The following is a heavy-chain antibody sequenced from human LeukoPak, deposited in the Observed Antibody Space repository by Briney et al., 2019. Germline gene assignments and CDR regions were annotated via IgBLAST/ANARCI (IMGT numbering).Heavy chain of an antibody. CDR1: GGSISRYY. CDR3: ARGQQWDDAFDI. J-gene: IGHJ3*02. D-gene: IGHD6-19*01. Sequence: PSETLSLTCTVSGGSISRYYWSWIRQPPGKGLEWIGYIYYSGSTNYNPSLKSRVTISVDTSKNQFSLKLSSVTAADTAVYYCARGQQWDDAFDIWGQGTMVTVSS. V-gene: IGHV4-59*01. CDR2: IYYSGST.